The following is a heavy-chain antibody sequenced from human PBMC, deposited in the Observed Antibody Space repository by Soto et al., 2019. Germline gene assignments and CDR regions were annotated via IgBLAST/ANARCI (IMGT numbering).Heavy chain of an antibody. J-gene: IGHJ4*02. CDR2: ISGSTSHI. CDR1: GFTFRDYY. Sequence: QVQLVESGGGLVKPGGSLRLSCAASGFTFRDYYMKWIRQAPGKGLEWVSYISGSTSHINYADSVKGRFTISRDNAKYSLFLQMNDLRAEDTAVYYCARPRLDTGAFYSDFDFWGQGTLVTVSS. CDR3: ARPRLDTGAFYSDFDF. D-gene: IGHD2-8*02. V-gene: IGHV3-11*05.